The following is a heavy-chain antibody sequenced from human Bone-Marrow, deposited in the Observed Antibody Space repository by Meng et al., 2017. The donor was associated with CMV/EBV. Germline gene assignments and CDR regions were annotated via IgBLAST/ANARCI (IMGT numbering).Heavy chain of an antibody. CDR2: ISSDGSNK. V-gene: IGHV3-30*04. Sequence: GESLKISCAASGFTFSIYAMHWVRQAPGKGMEWVAVISSDGSNKYYADSVKGRFTISRDNSKNTLYLQMNSLRAEDTAVYYCAKARVSGRYVIGGGYYGMDVWGQGTTVTVSS. J-gene: IGHJ6*02. CDR3: AKARVSGRYVIGGGYYGMDV. D-gene: IGHD1-26*01. CDR1: GFTFSIYA.